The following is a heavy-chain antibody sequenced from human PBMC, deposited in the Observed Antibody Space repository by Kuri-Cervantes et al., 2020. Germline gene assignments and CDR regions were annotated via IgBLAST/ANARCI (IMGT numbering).Heavy chain of an antibody. V-gene: IGHV3-33*01. J-gene: IGHJ5*02. CDR2: IWDDGSNK. Sequence: GESLKISCAASGFTFSSYGMHWVRQAPGKGLEWVAVIWDDGSNKYYADSVKGRFTISRDNSKNTLYLQVNSLRAEDTAVYYCARGVQLQMGTWFDPWGQGTLVTVSS. CDR1: GFTFSSYG. D-gene: IGHD2-2*01. CDR3: ARGVQLQMGTWFDP.